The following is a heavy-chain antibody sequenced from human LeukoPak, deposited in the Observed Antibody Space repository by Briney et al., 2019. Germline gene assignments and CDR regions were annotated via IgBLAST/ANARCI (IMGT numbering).Heavy chain of an antibody. Sequence: GGSLRLSCEASGLIISNDWMSWVRQAPGKGLEWVGRVKSKAAGETTHYAAPVNGRFSISRDDSKNTLYLQMNSLKTEDTGVYYCTLIQGWGSGSYYLDYWGQGTLVTVSS. CDR1: GLIISNDW. CDR3: TLIQGWGSGSYYLDY. J-gene: IGHJ4*02. V-gene: IGHV3-15*01. D-gene: IGHD3-10*01. CDR2: VKSKAAGETT.